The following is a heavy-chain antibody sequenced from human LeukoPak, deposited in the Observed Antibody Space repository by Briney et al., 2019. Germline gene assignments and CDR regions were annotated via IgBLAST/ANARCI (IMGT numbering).Heavy chain of an antibody. CDR1: GFNFSTYW. J-gene: IGHJ4*02. CDR2: IKEDGSEI. CDR3: VTDQTGRHPYFFDY. Sequence: GGSLRLSCTASGFNFSTYWMTWVRQVPGKGLEWVANIKEDGSEIYYVDAVKGRFSISRDNAKTSLYLQMDSLSVADTGLYYCVTDQTGRHPYFFDYWGQGTLVTVSS. V-gene: IGHV3-7*01. D-gene: IGHD3-10*01.